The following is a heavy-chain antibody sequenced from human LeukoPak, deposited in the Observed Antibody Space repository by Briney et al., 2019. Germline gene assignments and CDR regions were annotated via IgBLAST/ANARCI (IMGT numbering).Heavy chain of an antibody. CDR2: ISGDGGST. Sequence: VGSLRLSCAASAFTFDDYAMHWVRQAPGQGLEWVSLISGDGGSTYYADSVKGRFTISRDNSNTALYLQMNSLRTEDTALYYCAKGGFWGGYYKTPPYYYYYYMDVWGKGTTVTVSS. J-gene: IGHJ6*03. CDR1: AFTFDDYA. CDR3: AKGGFWGGYYKTPPYYYYYYMDV. V-gene: IGHV3-43*02. D-gene: IGHD3-3*01.